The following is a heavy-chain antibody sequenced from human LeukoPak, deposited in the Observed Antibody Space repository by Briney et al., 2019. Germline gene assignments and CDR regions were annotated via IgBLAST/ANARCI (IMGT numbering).Heavy chain of an antibody. CDR2: ISSSSSYI. Sequence: KPGGSLRLSCAASGFTFSSYSMNWVRQAPGKGLEWVSSISSSSSYIYYADSVKGRFTISRDNAKNSLYLQMNSLRAEDTAVYYCARFSFGGSYSYYFDYWGRGTLVTVSS. D-gene: IGHD1-26*01. V-gene: IGHV3-21*01. CDR3: ARFSFGGSYSYYFDY. J-gene: IGHJ4*02. CDR1: GFTFSSYS.